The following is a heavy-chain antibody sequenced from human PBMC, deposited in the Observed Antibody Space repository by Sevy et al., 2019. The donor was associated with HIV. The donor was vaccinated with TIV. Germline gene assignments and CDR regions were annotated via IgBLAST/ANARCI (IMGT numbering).Heavy chain of an antibody. CDR2: IFQIGST. V-gene: IGHV4-34*12. J-gene: IGHJ4*01. CDR1: GGSFNSFY. Sequence: SETLSLTCAVYGGSFNSFYWGWIRQPPGKGLEWIGEIFQIGSTNYNPSLKSRVTISLDTSKSQFSLKLSSVTAADTAVYYCARSTGGGNFDYWGHGTLVTVSS. CDR3: ARSTGGGNFDY. D-gene: IGHD2-15*01.